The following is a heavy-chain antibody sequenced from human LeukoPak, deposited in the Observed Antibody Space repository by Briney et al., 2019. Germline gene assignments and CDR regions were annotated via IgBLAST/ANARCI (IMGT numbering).Heavy chain of an antibody. Sequence: GGSLRLSCAASGFTFSRYWMSWVRQAPGKGLEWVANIKQDGSEKYYGGSMKGRFTISRDNAKNSLYVQMNSLRAEDTAVYYCARETMVRGVIISTDFDYWGQGTLVTVSS. CDR1: GFTFSRYW. CDR2: IKQDGSEK. V-gene: IGHV3-7*01. D-gene: IGHD3-10*01. J-gene: IGHJ4*02. CDR3: ARETMVRGVIISTDFDY.